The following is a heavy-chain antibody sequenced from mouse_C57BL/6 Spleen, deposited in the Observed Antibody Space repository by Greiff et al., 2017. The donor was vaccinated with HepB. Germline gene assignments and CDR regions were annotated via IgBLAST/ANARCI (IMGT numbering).Heavy chain of an antibody. CDR2: IYPRSGNT. D-gene: IGHD2-1*01. V-gene: IGHV1-81*01. J-gene: IGHJ3*01. CDR3: ARGKGNYVLFAY. CDR1: GYTFTSYG. Sequence: QVQLQQSGAELARPGASVKLSCKASGYTFTSYGISWVKQRTGQGLEWIGEIYPRSGNTYYNEKFKGKASLTADKSSSTAYMELRSLTSEDSAVYFCARGKGNYVLFAYWGQGTLVTVSA.